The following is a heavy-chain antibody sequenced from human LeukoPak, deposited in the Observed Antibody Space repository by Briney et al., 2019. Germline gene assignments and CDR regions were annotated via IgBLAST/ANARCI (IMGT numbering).Heavy chain of an antibody. Sequence: PGGSLRLSCAASGFTFSSYAMSWVRQAPGKGLEWVSGIGGSGGNIKYADSVKGRVTISRDNFKNILYLQMNSLRAEDTALYYCAKHKEISLIVGPRFDFWGQGTLVTVSS. CDR1: GFTFSSYA. J-gene: IGHJ4*02. D-gene: IGHD3-22*01. CDR3: AKHKEISLIVGPRFDF. V-gene: IGHV3-23*01. CDR2: IGGSGGNI.